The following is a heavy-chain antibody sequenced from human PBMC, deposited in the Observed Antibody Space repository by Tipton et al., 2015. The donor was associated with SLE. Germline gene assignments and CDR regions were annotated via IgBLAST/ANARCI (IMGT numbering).Heavy chain of an antibody. J-gene: IGHJ4*02. CDR1: GFTFSDYW. Sequence: GSLKLSCAASGFTFSDYWMSWVRQAPGKGLEWVAKIKQDGSEKYYVDSVKGRFTISRDNTKNSLYLQMNSLRDEDTAIYYCVSRPYEVLSAPFDYWGQGALVTVSS. CDR3: VSRPYEVLSAPFDY. D-gene: IGHD3-16*02. V-gene: IGHV3-7*01. CDR2: IKQDGSEK.